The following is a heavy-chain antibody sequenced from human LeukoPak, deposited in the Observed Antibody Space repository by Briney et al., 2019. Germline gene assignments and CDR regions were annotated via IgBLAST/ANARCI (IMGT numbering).Heavy chain of an antibody. CDR1: GGSISSYY. Sequence: SETLSLTCTVSGGSISSYYWGWIRQPPGKGLEWIGSIYYSGSTYYNPSLKSRVTISVDTSKNQFSLKLSSVTAADTAVYYCARRDCSGGSCYSWDNWFDPWGQGTLVTVSS. CDR3: ARRDCSGGSCYSWDNWFDP. V-gene: IGHV4-39*01. J-gene: IGHJ5*02. CDR2: IYYSGST. D-gene: IGHD2-15*01.